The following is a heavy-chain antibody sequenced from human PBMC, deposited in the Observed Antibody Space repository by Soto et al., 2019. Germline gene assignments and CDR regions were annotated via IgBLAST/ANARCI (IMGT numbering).Heavy chain of an antibody. V-gene: IGHV4-30-2*01. CDR3: ARARKDYYDSSGYYRQSNWFEP. CDR2: IYHSGST. D-gene: IGHD3-22*01. CDR1: GGSISSGGYS. Sequence: SETLSLTCAVSGGSISSGGYSWSWIRQPPGKGLEWIGYIYHSGSTYYNPSLKSRVTISVDRSKNQFSLKLSSVTAADTAVYYCARARKDYYDSSGYYRQSNWFEPWGQGTLVTVS. J-gene: IGHJ5*02.